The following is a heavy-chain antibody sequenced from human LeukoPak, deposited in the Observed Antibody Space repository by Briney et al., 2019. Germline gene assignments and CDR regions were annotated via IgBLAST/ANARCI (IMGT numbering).Heavy chain of an antibody. V-gene: IGHV4-34*01. J-gene: IGHJ4*02. Sequence: SETLSLTCAVYGGSFSGYYWSWIRQPPGKGLEWIGEINHSGSTNYNPSLKSRVTISVDTSKNQFPLKLSSVTAADTAVYYCARDSTVTRKIDYWGQGTLVTVSS. CDR3: ARDSTVTRKIDY. CDR2: INHSGST. CDR1: GGSFSGYY. D-gene: IGHD4-17*01.